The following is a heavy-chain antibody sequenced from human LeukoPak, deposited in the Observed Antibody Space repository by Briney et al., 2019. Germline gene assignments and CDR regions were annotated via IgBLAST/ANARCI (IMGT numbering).Heavy chain of an antibody. D-gene: IGHD3-10*01. CDR1: GDSISSHY. CDR2: IYYSEST. Sequence: PSETPSLTCSVSGDSISSHYWNWIRQPPGKGLEWIGYIYYSESTNYNPSLKSRVTISIDTSKNQFSLKVSSVTAADTAVYYCARRGSGYYYYGMDVWGQGTTVTVSS. CDR3: ARRGSGYYYYGMDV. J-gene: IGHJ6*02. V-gene: IGHV4-59*08.